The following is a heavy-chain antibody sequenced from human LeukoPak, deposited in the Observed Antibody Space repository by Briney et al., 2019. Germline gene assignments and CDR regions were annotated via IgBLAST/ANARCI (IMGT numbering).Heavy chain of an antibody. Sequence: PGGSLRLSCAASAFTFSDYYMSWIRQAPGKGLEWVSYISSTSSVIYYADSVKGRFTISRDNAKSSLYLQMNSLRAEDTAVYYCARNLPAADYWGQGTLVTVSS. V-gene: IGHV3-11*04. CDR3: ARNLPAADY. CDR2: ISSTSSVI. J-gene: IGHJ4*02. CDR1: AFTFSDYY. D-gene: IGHD2-2*01.